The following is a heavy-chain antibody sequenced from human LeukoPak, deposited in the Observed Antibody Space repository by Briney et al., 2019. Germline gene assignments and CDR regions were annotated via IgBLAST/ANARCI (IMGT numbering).Heavy chain of an antibody. J-gene: IGHJ6*02. V-gene: IGHV1-46*01. CDR3: ARWDSGYGMDV. D-gene: IGHD1-26*01. CDR1: GYTFTSYY. CDR2: INPSGGST. Sequence: ASVKVSCKASGYTFTSYYMHWVRQAPGQGLEWMGIINPSGGSTSYAQNLQGRVTITRDTSASTAYMELSSLRYEDTAVYYCARWDSGYGMDVWGQGTTVTVSS.